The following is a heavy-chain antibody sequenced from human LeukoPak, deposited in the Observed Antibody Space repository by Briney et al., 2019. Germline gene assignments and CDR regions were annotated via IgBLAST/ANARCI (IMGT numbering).Heavy chain of an antibody. CDR1: GFTVISNY. J-gene: IGHJ4*02. D-gene: IGHD3-22*01. V-gene: IGHV3-53*01. CDR2: IYSGGST. Sequence: PGGSLRLSCAASGFTVISNYMSWVRQAPGKGLEGVSVIYSGGSTYYADSVKGRFTISRDNSKNTVYLQMNSLRAEDTAVYYCARDLNYDSAYWGQGTLVTVSS. CDR3: ARDLNYDSAY.